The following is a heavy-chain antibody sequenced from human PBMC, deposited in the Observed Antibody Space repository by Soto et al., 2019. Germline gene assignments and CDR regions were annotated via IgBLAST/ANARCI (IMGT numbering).Heavy chain of an antibody. V-gene: IGHV4-59*01. J-gene: IGHJ4*02. CDR1: GGSISSYY. Sequence: QAQLQESGPGLVKPSETLSLTCTVSGGSISSYYWSWIRQPPGKGLEWIGYIYYSGSTNYNPSLKSRVTISVDTSKNQFSLKLSSVTAADTAVYYCARGEPYYYDTSGYLPGAYWGQGTLVTVSS. D-gene: IGHD3-22*01. CDR3: ARGEPYYYDTSGYLPGAY. CDR2: IYYSGST.